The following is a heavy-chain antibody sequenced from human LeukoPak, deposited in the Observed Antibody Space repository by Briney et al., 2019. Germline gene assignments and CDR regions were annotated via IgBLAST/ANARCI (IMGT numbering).Heavy chain of an antibody. CDR3: ARSPFNCSGGSCYASDY. V-gene: IGHV4-34*01. Sequence: SETLSLTCAVYGGSFSGYYWSWIRQPPGKGLEWIGEINHSGSTNYNPSLKSRVTISVDTSKNQSSLKLSSVTAADTAVYYCARSPFNCSGGSCYASDYWGQGTLVTVSS. J-gene: IGHJ4*02. CDR2: INHSGST. D-gene: IGHD2-15*01. CDR1: GGSFSGYY.